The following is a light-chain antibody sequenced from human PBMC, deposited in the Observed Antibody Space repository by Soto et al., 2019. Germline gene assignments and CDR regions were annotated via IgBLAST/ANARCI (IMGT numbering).Light chain of an antibody. CDR2: AAS. Sequence: DIQMTQSPSSVSASVGDRVTITCRASQDISNWLAWYQQKPGKAPKLLIYAASSLQSGVPSRFSGSGSGTDFTLTISGVRSEVFSTYFCQLDNCFPPWTFGQCTKVEIK. J-gene: IGKJ1*01. CDR3: QLDNCFPPWT. CDR1: QDISNW. V-gene: IGKV1-12*01.